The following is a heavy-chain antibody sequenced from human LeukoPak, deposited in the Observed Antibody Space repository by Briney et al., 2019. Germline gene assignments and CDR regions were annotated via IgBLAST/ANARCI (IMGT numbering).Heavy chain of an antibody. J-gene: IGHJ3*02. Sequence: PSETLSLTCAVYGGSFSGYYWSWIRQPPGKGLEWIGEINHSGSTNYNPSLKSRVTISVDTSKNQFSLKLSSVTPADTAVYYCASGGDAFDIWGQGTMVTVSS. V-gene: IGHV4-34*01. CDR3: ASGGDAFDI. CDR1: GGSFSGYY. CDR2: INHSGST.